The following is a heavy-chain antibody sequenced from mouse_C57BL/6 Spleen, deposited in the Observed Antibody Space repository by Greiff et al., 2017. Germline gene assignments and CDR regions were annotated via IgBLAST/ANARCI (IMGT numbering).Heavy chain of an antibody. J-gene: IGHJ2*01. V-gene: IGHV1-69*01. D-gene: IGHD2-5*01. Sequence: QVQLQQPGAELVMPGASVKLSCKASGYTFTSYWMHWVKQRPGQGLEWIGEIDPSDSYTNHNQKVKGKSTLTVDKSSSTAYMQLSSLTSEDSAVYYCARGDNYSNYVPFDYWGQGTTLTVSS. CDR2: IDPSDSYT. CDR1: GYTFTSYW. CDR3: ARGDNYSNYVPFDY.